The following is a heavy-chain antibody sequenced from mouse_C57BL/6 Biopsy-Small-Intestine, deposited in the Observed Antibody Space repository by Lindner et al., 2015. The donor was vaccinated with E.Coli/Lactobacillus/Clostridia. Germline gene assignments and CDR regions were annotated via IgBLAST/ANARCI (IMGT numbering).Heavy chain of an antibody. V-gene: IGHV1-77*01. CDR2: IVPILETA. CDR3: AREDRDGYYWEY. J-gene: IGHJ4*01. Sequence: SVKVSCKASGGTFHNSAFSWVRQAPGQGLEWMGRIVPILETADYAQKFQGRVTIIADESTETTHMELRSLTSDDTAVFFCAREDRDGYYWEYWGQGTLVTVSS. CDR1: GGTFHNSA. D-gene: IGHD2-3*01.